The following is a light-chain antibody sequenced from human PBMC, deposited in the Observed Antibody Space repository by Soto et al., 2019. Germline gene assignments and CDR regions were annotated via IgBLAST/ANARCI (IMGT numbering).Light chain of an antibody. CDR1: QSINSW. Sequence: DIQMTQSPSTLSASVGDSVTITCRASQSINSWVAWYQQKPGEAPKLLIYKASTLQSGVPSRFSGSVSGTELTLRISGLQHDDFATYSCQQSNRGFGPGTKVDIK. J-gene: IGKJ3*01. CDR2: KAS. V-gene: IGKV1-5*03. CDR3: QQSNRG.